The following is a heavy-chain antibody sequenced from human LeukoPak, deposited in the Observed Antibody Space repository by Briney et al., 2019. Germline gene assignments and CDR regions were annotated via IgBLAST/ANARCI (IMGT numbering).Heavy chain of an antibody. V-gene: IGHV4-39*07. CDR2: IYYSGSA. D-gene: IGHD1-1*01. J-gene: IGHJ6*03. Sequence: SETLSLTCTVSGGSISSSSYYWGWIRQPPGKGLEWIGSIYYSGSAYYNPSLKSRVTISVDTSKNQFSLKLSSVTAADTAVYYCARDSRESTTYYYYYYMDVWGKGTTVTVSS. CDR1: GGSISSSSYY. CDR3: ARDSRESTTYYYYYYMDV.